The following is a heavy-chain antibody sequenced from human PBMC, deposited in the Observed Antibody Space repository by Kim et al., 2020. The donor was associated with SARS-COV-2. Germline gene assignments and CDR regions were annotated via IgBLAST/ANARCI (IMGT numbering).Heavy chain of an antibody. Sequence: GESLKISCKASGYSFTSYLINWVRQVPGKGLEWMGRIDPTDNSPSFQGHVTISADKSTNTVYLQWTSLKASDTAIYYCARLGGTGTHDMFDVWGQGTRVIVSS. CDR3: ARLGGTGTHDMFDV. CDR1: GYSFTSYL. V-gene: IGHV5-10-1*01. CDR2: IDPT. D-gene: IGHD1-1*01. J-gene: IGHJ3*01.